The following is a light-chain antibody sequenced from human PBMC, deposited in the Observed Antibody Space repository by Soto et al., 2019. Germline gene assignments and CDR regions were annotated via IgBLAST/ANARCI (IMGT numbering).Light chain of an antibody. J-gene: IGLJ1*01. CDR1: SRDVGGYNY. Sequence: QSVLTQPASVSGSPGQSITISCTGTSRDVGGYNYVSWYQQHPGEAPKLMIYEVSNRPSGVSNRFSGSKSGITASLTISGLQAEDEADYYCSSYTSTSTYVFGTGTKLTVL. CDR2: EVS. CDR3: SSYTSTSTYV. V-gene: IGLV2-14*01.